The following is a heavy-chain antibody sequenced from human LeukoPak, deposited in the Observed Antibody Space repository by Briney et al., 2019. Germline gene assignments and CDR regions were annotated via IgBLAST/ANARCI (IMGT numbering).Heavy chain of an antibody. V-gene: IGHV1-18*04. CDR3: ARDCSTSCCPPFNY. J-gene: IGHJ4*02. CDR1: GYTFTSYG. CDR2: VSAYNGDT. Sequence: ASVKVSCTASGYTFTSYGISWVRQAPGQGLDWMGWVSAYNGDTNYAQRFQGRVTMTTDASTSTAYMELRSLRSDDTAVYYCARDCSTSCCPPFNYWGQGTLVTVSS. D-gene: IGHD2-2*01.